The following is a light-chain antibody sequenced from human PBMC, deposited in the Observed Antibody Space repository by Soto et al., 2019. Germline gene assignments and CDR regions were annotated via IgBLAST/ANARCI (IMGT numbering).Light chain of an antibody. CDR3: QQYNSYSET. CDR2: KAS. J-gene: IGKJ1*01. CDR1: QSINSW. V-gene: IGKV1-5*03. Sequence: DIQMTQSPSTLSAPVGDRVTITCRASQSINSWLAWYQQKPGKAPKVLIYKASSLESGVPSRFRGSGSGTEFTLTISSLQPDDFAIYYCQQYNSYSETFGQGTKVDIK.